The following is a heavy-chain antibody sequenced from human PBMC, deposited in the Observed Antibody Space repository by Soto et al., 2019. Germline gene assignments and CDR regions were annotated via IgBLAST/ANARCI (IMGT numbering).Heavy chain of an antibody. J-gene: IGHJ4*02. V-gene: IGHV4-38-2*01. Sequence: PSETLSLTCAVSGYSISSGYYWGWIRQPPGKGLEWIGSIYHSGSTYYNPSLKSRVTISVDTSKNQFSLKLSSVTAADTAVYYCARALDDYVETDYWGQGTLVTVSS. D-gene: IGHD3-16*01. CDR2: IYHSGST. CDR3: ARALDDYVETDY. CDR1: GYSISSGYY.